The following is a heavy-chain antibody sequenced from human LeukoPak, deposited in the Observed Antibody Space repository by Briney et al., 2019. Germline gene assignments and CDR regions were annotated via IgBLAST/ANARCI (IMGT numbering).Heavy chain of an antibody. CDR3: ASTIDTAMPRYEY. V-gene: IGHV1-46*02. CDR1: GYTFNNYY. D-gene: IGHD5-18*01. J-gene: IGHJ4*02. CDR2: INPSGIGST. Sequence: ASVKVSCKASGYTFNNYYMHWVRQAPGQGLEWMGIINPSGIGSTSYALKSQGRVTMTRDTSTSTVYRDTSTSTVYMELSSLTSEDTAVYYYASTIDTAMPRYEYWGQGTLVTVSS.